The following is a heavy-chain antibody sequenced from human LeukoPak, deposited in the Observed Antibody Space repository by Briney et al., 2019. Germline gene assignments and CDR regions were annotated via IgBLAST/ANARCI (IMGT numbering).Heavy chain of an antibody. CDR3: ARGPQVIERGYSYGADP. V-gene: IGHV4-34*01. D-gene: IGHD5-18*01. CDR1: GGSFSGYY. J-gene: IGHJ5*02. Sequence: SETLSLTCAVYGGSFSGYYWSWIRQPPGKGLEWIGEINHSGSTNYNPSLKSRVTISADTSKNQFSLKLSSVTAADTAVYYCARGPQVIERGYSYGADPWGQGTLVTVSS. CDR2: INHSGST.